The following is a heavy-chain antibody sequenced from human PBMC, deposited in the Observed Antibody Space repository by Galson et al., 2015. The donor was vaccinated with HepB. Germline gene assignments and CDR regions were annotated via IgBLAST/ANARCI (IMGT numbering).Heavy chain of an antibody. CDR3: AKASYYYDSSGYRTHAFDI. CDR2: ISGSGGST. J-gene: IGHJ3*02. D-gene: IGHD3-22*01. V-gene: IGHV3-23*01. Sequence: LRLSCAASGFTFSSYAMSWVRQAPGKGLEWVSAISGSGGSTYYADSVKGRFTISRDNSKNTLYLQMNSLRAEDTAVYYCAKASYYYDSSGYRTHAFDIWGQGTMVTVSS. CDR1: GFTFSSYA.